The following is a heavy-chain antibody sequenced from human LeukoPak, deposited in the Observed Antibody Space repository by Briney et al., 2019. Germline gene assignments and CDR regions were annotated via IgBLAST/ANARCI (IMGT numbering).Heavy chain of an antibody. CDR3: ARSILSTVSPDY. D-gene: IGHD4-17*01. Sequence: SVTVSCKASGGTFSSYAISWVRQAPGQGLEWMGGIIPIFGTANYAQKFQGRVTITADESTSTAYMELSSLRSEDTAVYYCARSILSTVSPDYWGQGTLVTVSS. CDR2: IIPIFGTA. V-gene: IGHV1-69*13. J-gene: IGHJ4*02. CDR1: GGTFSSYA.